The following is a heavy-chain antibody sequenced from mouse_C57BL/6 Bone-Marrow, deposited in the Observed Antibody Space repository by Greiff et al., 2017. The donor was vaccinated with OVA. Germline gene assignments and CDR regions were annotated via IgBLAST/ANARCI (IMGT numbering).Heavy chain of an antibody. V-gene: IGHV1-55*01. Sequence: QVQLQQPGAELVKPGASVKMSCKASGYTFTSYWITWVKQRPGQGLEWIGDIYPGSGSTKYNEKFKSKATLTVDTSYSTAYMQLSSLTSEDSAVYYCARRYYGSSWYFDVWGTGTTVTVS. CDR1: GYTFTSYW. J-gene: IGHJ1*03. D-gene: IGHD1-1*01. CDR3: ARRYYGSSWYFDV. CDR2: IYPGSGST.